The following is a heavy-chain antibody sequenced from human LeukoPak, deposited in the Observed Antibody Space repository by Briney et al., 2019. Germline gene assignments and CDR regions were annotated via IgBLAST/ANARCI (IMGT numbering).Heavy chain of an antibody. CDR1: GDIFSSNSAA. CDR2: SYYRSKWYN. J-gene: IGHJ5*02. Sequence: SQTLSLTCALSGDIFSSNSAAWHWIRRSPSRGLDWLVRSYYRSKWYNDYAVSVKRRITINPDTSKNQFSLQLNSVTPEDTAVYYCAREEAVGWDWFDPWGQGTLVTVSS. D-gene: IGHD6-13*01. CDR3: AREEAVGWDWFDP. V-gene: IGHV6-1*01.